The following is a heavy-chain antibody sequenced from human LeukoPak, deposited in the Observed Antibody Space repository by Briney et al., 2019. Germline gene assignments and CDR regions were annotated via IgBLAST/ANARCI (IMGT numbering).Heavy chain of an antibody. V-gene: IGHV3-11*01. J-gene: IGHJ4*02. Sequence: GGSLRLSCAASGFTFSDYYMSWIRQAPGKGLEWVSYISSSGSTIYYADSVKGRFTISRDNAKNSLYLQMNSLRAEDTAVYYCARDSYSYGNLASIDYWGQGTLVTVSS. CDR3: ARDSYSYGNLASIDY. D-gene: IGHD5-18*01. CDR1: GFTFSDYY. CDR2: ISSSGSTI.